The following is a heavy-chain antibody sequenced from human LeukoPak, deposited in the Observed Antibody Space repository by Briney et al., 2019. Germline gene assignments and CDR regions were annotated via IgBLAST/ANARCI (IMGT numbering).Heavy chain of an antibody. J-gene: IGHJ5*02. CDR2: ISWDGGSS. Sequence: GGSLRLSCAASGFTFDDYAMHWVRQAPGKGLEWVSLISWDGGSSYYADSVKGRFTISRDNSKNSLYLQMNSLRAEDTALYYCAKDADDCSGGSCYLNWFDPWGQGTLVTVSS. D-gene: IGHD2-15*01. CDR3: AKDADDCSGGSCYLNWFDP. CDR1: GFTFDDYA. V-gene: IGHV3-43D*03.